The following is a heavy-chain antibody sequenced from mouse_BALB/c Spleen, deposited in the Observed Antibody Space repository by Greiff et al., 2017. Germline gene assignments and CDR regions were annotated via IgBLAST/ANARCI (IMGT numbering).Heavy chain of an antibody. CDR3: ARDGSLYAMDD. Sequence: LVESGPELVKPGASVKVSCKASGYAFTSYNMYWVKQSHGKSLEWIGYIDPYNGGTSYNQKFKGKATLTVDKSSSTAYMHLNSLTSEDSAVYYCARDGSLYAMDDWGQGTSVTVSS. J-gene: IGHJ4*01. CDR2: IDPYNGGT. D-gene: IGHD1-1*01. V-gene: IGHV1S135*01. CDR1: GYAFTSYN.